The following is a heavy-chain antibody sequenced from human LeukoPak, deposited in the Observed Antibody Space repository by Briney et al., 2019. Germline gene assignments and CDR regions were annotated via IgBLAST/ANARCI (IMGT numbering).Heavy chain of an antibody. D-gene: IGHD3-10*01. CDR2: ISGSASII. CDR1: GFTFSDYY. CDR3: AKGTRSGAILFYFDY. J-gene: IGHJ4*02. Sequence: PGGSLRLSCAASGFTFSDYYMSWIRQAPGKGLEWVSYISGSASIIYYADSVKGRFTVSRDNAKNSLYLQMNSLRAEDTAVYYCAKGTRSGAILFYFDYWGQGTLVTVSS. V-gene: IGHV3-11*01.